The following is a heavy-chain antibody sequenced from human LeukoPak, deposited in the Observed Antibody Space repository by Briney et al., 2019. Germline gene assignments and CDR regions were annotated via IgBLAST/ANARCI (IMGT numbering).Heavy chain of an antibody. CDR1: LFTVSSNY. D-gene: IGHD4-17*01. Sequence: GVSLRLSCAASLFTVSSNYMNWVRQAPGKGREWVSVFYRCGDTYYADSVKGRFTISRDNSKNTLYPQMNSLRADDTAVYYCARNFYGAYGPDWCFDLWGRGTLVTVSS. CDR2: FYRCGDT. CDR3: ARNFYGAYGPDWCFDL. J-gene: IGHJ2*01. V-gene: IGHV3-53*01.